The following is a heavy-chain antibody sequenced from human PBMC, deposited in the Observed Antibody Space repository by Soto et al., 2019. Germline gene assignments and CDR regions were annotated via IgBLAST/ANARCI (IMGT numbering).Heavy chain of an antibody. J-gene: IGHJ4*02. CDR1: GGTFSSYA. D-gene: IGHD3-22*01. Sequence: VASVKVSCKASGGTFSSYAISWVRQAPGQGLEWMGGIIPIFGTANYAQKFQGRVTITADESTSTAYMELSSLRSEDTAVYYCARSDSSGYYAFDYWGQGTLVTVSS. CDR3: ARSDSSGYYAFDY. V-gene: IGHV1-69*13. CDR2: IIPIFGTA.